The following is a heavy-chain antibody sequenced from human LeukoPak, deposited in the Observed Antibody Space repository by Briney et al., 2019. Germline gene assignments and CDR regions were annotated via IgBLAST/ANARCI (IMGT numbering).Heavy chain of an antibody. CDR1: GYSFTSYW. V-gene: IGHV5-51*01. J-gene: IGHJ4*02. CDR3: ARHGGTYAYDY. Sequence: GESLKISCKGSGYSFTSYWIAWVRQMPGKGMEWMGLIYPGDSDIRYSPSFQGQVTISADKSITTAYLQWSSLKASDTAMYYCARHGGTYAYDYWGQGTLVTVSS. D-gene: IGHD5-12*01. CDR2: IYPGDSDI.